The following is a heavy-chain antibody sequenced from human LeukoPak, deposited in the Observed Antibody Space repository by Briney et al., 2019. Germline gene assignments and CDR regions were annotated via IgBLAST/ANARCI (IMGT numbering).Heavy chain of an antibody. CDR2: INHNGNVN. Sequence: GGSLRLSCAASGFTFSSYWMTWARQAPGKGLEWVASINHNGNVNYYVDSVKGRFTISRDNAKNSLYLQMSNLRAEDTAVYFCARGGGLDVWGQGATVTVSS. CDR1: GFTFSSYW. D-gene: IGHD3-16*01. V-gene: IGHV3-7*03. CDR3: ARGGGLDV. J-gene: IGHJ6*02.